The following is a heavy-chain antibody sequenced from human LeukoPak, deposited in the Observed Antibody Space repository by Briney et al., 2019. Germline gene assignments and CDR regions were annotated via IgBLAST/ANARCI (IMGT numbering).Heavy chain of an antibody. CDR1: GFTVSSTF. D-gene: IGHD3-10*01. CDR3: ASILRSSSGYYFDY. V-gene: IGHV3-66*01. J-gene: IGHJ4*02. Sequence: PGGSLRLSCAASGFTVSSTFMSWVRQAPGKGLEWVSVIYSGDTTFYADSVRGKFTISRDNSKNTLYLQMNSLRAEDTAVYYCASILRSSSGYYFDYWGQGTLVTVSS. CDR2: IYSGDTT.